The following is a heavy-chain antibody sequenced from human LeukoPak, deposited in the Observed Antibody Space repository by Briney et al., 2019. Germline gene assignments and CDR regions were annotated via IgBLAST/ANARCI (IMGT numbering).Heavy chain of an antibody. V-gene: IGHV3-30*02. J-gene: IGHJ4*02. CDR1: GFTFSSYG. D-gene: IGHD6-13*01. Sequence: PGGSLRLSCAASGFTFSSYGMHWVRRAPGKGLEWVAFIRYDGSNKYYADSVKGRFTISRDNSKNTLYLQMNSLRAEDTAVYYCAKGRSRIAAAGTPFDYWGQGTLVTVSS. CDR2: IRYDGSNK. CDR3: AKGRSRIAAAGTPFDY.